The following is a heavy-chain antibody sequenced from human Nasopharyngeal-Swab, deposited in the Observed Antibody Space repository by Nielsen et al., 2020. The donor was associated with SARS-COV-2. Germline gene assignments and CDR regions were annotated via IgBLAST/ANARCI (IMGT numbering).Heavy chain of an antibody. CDR3: AKAKTPYSNYGDYYYGMDV. D-gene: IGHD4-11*01. Sequence: WIRQPPGKGLEWVSVIYSGGSSTYYADSVKGRFTISRDNSKNTLYLQMNSLRAEDTAVYYCAKAKTPYSNYGDYYYGMDVWGQGTTVTVS. J-gene: IGHJ6*02. V-gene: IGHV3-23*03. CDR2: IYSGGSST.